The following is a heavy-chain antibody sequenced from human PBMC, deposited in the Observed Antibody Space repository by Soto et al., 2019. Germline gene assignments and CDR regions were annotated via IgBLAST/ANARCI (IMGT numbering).Heavy chain of an antibody. V-gene: IGHV1-2*02. Sequence: QVQLVQSGAEVKKPGASVKVSCKASGHTFTGHHMHWVRQAPGQGLEWMGYIDLDSRNTRYAQQFQGRVTTTRDTSSTTAYMELSGLRSDDTAVYYCGLEPTGTGGFDYWGQGTLVTVSS. CDR2: IDLDSRNT. CDR3: GLEPTGTGGFDY. J-gene: IGHJ4*02. D-gene: IGHD7-27*01. CDR1: GHTFTGHH.